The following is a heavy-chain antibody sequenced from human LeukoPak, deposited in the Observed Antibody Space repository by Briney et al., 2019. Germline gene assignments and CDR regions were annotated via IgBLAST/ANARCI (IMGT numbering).Heavy chain of an antibody. CDR3: ARVFFQWELLEAGCFDP. Sequence: SETLSLTCTVSGGSISSHYWSWIRQPPGKGLEWIGYIYYSGSTNYNPSLKSRVTISVDTSKNQFSLKLSSVTAEDAAVYYCARVFFQWELLEAGCFDPGGQGTLVTVSS. V-gene: IGHV4-59*11. CDR1: GGSISSHY. CDR2: IYYSGST. J-gene: IGHJ5*02. D-gene: IGHD1-26*01.